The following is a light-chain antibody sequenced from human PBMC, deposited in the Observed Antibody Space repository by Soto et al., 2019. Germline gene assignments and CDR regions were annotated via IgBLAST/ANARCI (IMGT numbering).Light chain of an antibody. CDR3: SPYTSSSIYV. V-gene: IGLV2-14*01. Sequence: QSVLAQPASVSGSPGQSITISCTGTSSDIGGYNYVSWYQQHPGKAPKLMIYEVSNRPSGVSNRFTGSKSGNTASLTISGLQAEDEANYYCSPYTSSSIYVFGTGNKVTVL. CDR2: EVS. J-gene: IGLJ1*01. CDR1: SSDIGGYNY.